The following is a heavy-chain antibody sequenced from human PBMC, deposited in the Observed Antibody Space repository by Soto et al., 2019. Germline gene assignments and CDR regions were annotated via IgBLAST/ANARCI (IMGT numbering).Heavy chain of an antibody. CDR3: ARGRFGYSYALGPVNWFDP. Sequence: QVQLVQSGAEVKKPGSSVKVSCKASGGTFSSYAISWVRQAPGQGLEWMGGIIPIFGTANYAQKFQGRVTITADESTSTAYMELSSLRSEDTAVYYCARGRFGYSYALGPVNWFDPWGQGTLVTVSS. V-gene: IGHV1-69*01. CDR1: GGTFSSYA. CDR2: IIPIFGTA. J-gene: IGHJ5*02. D-gene: IGHD5-18*01.